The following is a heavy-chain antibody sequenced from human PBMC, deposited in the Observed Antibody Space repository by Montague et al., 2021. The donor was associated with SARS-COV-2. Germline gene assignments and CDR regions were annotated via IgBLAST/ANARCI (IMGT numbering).Heavy chain of an antibody. V-gene: IGHV3-30-3*01. CDR1: GFTFSSYA. Sequence: SLRLSCAASGFTFSSYAMHWVRQAPGKGLEWVAVISYDGSNKYYADSVKGRFTISRDNSKNTLYLQMNSLRAGDTAVYYCARDKDLYCSGGSCYSLDYYDSSGYSLRGYFDYWGQGTLVTVSS. CDR2: ISYDGSNK. D-gene: IGHD2-15*01. CDR3: ARDKDLYCSGGSCYSLDYYDSSGYSLRGYFDY. J-gene: IGHJ4*02.